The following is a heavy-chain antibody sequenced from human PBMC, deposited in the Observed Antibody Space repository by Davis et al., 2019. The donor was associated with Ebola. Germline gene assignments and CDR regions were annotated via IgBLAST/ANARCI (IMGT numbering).Heavy chain of an antibody. D-gene: IGHD3-10*01. J-gene: IGHJ4*02. CDR2: ISGSSSTI. Sequence: PGGSLRLFCAASGFTFSTYSMNWVRQAPGEGLERVSYISGSSSTIYYADSVKGRFTISRDNAKNSLYLQMNSLRAEDTAVYYCARALYYYGSGSYYTGGFWGQGTLVTVSS. V-gene: IGHV3-48*01. CDR3: ARALYYYGSGSYYTGGF. CDR1: GFTFSTYS.